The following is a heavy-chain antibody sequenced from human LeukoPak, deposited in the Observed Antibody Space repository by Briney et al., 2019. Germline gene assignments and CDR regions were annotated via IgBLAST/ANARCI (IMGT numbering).Heavy chain of an antibody. Sequence: GGSLRLSCAASGFTFTSYGMHWVRQAPGKGLEWVAVIWYDGSNKFYADSVKGRFTISRDDSKNTVYLQMDSLRAGDTAVYYFGKVKGTQPTSFDTGGKGPLFTVSS. CDR1: GFTFTSYG. CDR3: GKVKGTQPTSFDT. CDR2: IWYDGSNK. D-gene: IGHD1/OR15-1a*01. V-gene: IGHV3-33*06. J-gene: IGHJ4*02.